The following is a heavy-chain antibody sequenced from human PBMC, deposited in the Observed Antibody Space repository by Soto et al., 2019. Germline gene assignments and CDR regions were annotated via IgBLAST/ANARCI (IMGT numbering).Heavy chain of an antibody. CDR3: ARRGRSYSSSSLSYYYYGMDV. CDR1: GFTFSSYD. CDR2: IGTAGDT. Sequence: GGSLRLSCAASGFTFSSYDMHRVRQATGKGLEWVSAIGTAGDTYYPGSVKGRFTISRENAKNSLYLQMNSLRAEDTAVYYCARRGRSYSSSSLSYYYYGMDVWGQGTTVTVSS. V-gene: IGHV3-13*01. J-gene: IGHJ6*02. D-gene: IGHD6-6*01.